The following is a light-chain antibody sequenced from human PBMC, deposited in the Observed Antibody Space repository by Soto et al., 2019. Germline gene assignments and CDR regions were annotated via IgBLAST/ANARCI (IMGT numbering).Light chain of an antibody. CDR1: SSNIGNNY. CDR3: ATWDASLPGEV. Sequence: QSVLTQSPSLSAAPGQKVTISCSGSSSNIGNNYVSWYQHLPGTAPKLLIYDNNKRPAGIPDRFSGSKSGTSGTLDITGLQTGDEGDYYCATWDASLPGEVFGGGTKLTVL. CDR2: DNN. J-gene: IGLJ2*01. V-gene: IGLV1-51*01.